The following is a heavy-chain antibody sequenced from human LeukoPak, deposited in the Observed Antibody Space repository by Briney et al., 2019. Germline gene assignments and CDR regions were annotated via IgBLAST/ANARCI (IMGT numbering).Heavy chain of an antibody. Sequence: PGGSLRLPCAASGFSFSSYSMNWVRQAPGKGLEWISYISSGSSTIFYADSVEGRFTISRDNAKNSLYLQMNSLRAEDTAVYYCASDCSGGSLRYWGQGTLVTVSS. CDR2: ISSGSSTI. CDR3: ASDCSGGSLRY. D-gene: IGHD2-15*01. J-gene: IGHJ4*02. CDR1: GFSFSSYS. V-gene: IGHV3-48*01.